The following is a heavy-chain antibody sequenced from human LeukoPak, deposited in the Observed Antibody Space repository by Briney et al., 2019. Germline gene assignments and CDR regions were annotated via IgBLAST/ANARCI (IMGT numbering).Heavy chain of an antibody. CDR3: AKLGFDSSGSHSLVDY. CDR1: GFTFSSYG. CDR2: ISYDGSKK. Sequence: GGSLRLSCAASGFTFSSYGMHWVRQAPGKGLEWVAFISYDGSKKYYADFVKGRFTISRDNSKNTLYVELNSLRAEDTAVYYCAKLGFDSSGSHSLVDYWGQGTPFTVSS. J-gene: IGHJ4*02. D-gene: IGHD3-22*01. V-gene: IGHV3-30*18.